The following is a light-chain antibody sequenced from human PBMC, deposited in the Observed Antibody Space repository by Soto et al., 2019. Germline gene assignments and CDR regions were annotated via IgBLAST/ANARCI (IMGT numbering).Light chain of an antibody. Sequence: QSVLTQPPSVSGAPGQRVTISCTGSSSNIGAGYNVHWYQQLPGTAPKLLIYGDIDRPSEVPDRFSGSKSGTSASLAITGLQAEDEADYYCQSYDSSLRGVLFGGGTKVTVL. CDR2: GDI. CDR1: SSNIGAGYN. V-gene: IGLV1-40*01. J-gene: IGLJ2*01. CDR3: QSYDSSLRGVL.